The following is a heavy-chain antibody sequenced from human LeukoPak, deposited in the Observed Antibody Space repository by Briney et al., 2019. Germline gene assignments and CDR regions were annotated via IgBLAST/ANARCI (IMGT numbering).Heavy chain of an antibody. CDR1: GFTFSSYG. V-gene: IGHV3-33*01. J-gene: IGHJ4*02. Sequence: GGALRLSCAASGFTFSSYGMHWGRQAPGKGLEWVAVIWYDGSNKYYADSVKGRFTISRDNSKNTLYLQMNSLRAEDTAAYYCARGNIAAAGISPFGYWGQGTLVTVSS. CDR2: IWYDGSNK. CDR3: ARGNIAAAGISPFGY. D-gene: IGHD6-13*01.